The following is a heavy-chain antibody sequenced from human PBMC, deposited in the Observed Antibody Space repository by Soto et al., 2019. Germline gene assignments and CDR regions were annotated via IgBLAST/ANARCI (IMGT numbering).Heavy chain of an antibody. Sequence: ASVKVSCKASGYTFTSYAITWVRQAPGQGLEWMGWISAYNGKTNYAQKLQGRVTMTTDTSTSTVYMELRSLKFDDMAVYYCARGLYCSGGTCHSEYFQYWGQGTLVTVSS. V-gene: IGHV1-18*03. CDR1: GYTFTSYA. J-gene: IGHJ1*01. D-gene: IGHD2-15*01. CDR3: ARGLYCSGGTCHSEYFQY. CDR2: ISAYNGKT.